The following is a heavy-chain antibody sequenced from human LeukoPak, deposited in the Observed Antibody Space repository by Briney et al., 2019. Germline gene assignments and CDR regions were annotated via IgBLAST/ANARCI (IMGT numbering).Heavy chain of an antibody. CDR1: GFTFSDYY. CDR2: ISSSGSTI. Sequence: PGGSLRLSCAASGFTFSDYYMSWIRQAPGKGLEWVSYISSSGSTIYYADSVKGRFTISRDNAKNSLYLQMNSLRAEDTAVYYCARGKGDSSSYYYYYYMDVWGKGTTVTVSS. V-gene: IGHV3-11*01. J-gene: IGHJ6*03. CDR3: ARGKGDSSSYYYYYYMDV. D-gene: IGHD6-6*01.